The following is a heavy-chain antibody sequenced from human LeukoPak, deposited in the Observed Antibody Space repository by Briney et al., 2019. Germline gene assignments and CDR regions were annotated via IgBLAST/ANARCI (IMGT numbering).Heavy chain of an antibody. J-gene: IGHJ4*02. Sequence: PGPCLGLSWAASGFTFISYSTNSVRQAPGKRLEWVSYITIRGRVMYHADSVRGRFNISRDNAKNSLYLEMNSLRDEDTAVYYCARDVRWLRFVFDNWGQGTLVTVSS. D-gene: IGHD5-12*01. CDR1: GFTFISYS. V-gene: IGHV3-48*02. CDR2: ITIRGRVM. CDR3: ARDVRWLRFVFDN.